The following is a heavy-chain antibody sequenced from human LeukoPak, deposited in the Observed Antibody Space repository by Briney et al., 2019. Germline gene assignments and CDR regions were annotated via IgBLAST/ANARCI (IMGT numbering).Heavy chain of an antibody. CDR3: AKGGASVTRYVDY. CDR2: ISYDGSNK. D-gene: IGHD4-17*01. CDR1: GFTFSSYA. Sequence: GGSLRLSCAASGFTFSSYAMHWVRQAPGKGLEWVAVISYDGSNKYYADSVKGRFTISRDNSQNTLYLQVNSLRPEDTAVYYCAKGGASVTRYVDYWGQGTLVTVSS. V-gene: IGHV3-30*04. J-gene: IGHJ4*02.